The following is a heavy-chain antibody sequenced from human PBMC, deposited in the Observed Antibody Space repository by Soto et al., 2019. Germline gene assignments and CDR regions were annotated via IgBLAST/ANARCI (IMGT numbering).Heavy chain of an antibody. Sequence: QVQLVQSGAEVRKPGSSVKVSCEASGGSFNNYVISWLRQAPGQGLEWMGGIIPNYEAANYAQKFRGRLTITADKATNTAYMELKSRRPEDKATYYCARYWNAGTLCGAFDIWGQGTTVIVS. J-gene: IGHJ3*02. D-gene: IGHD1-1*01. CDR3: ARYWNAGTLCGAFDI. CDR1: GGSFNNYV. CDR2: IIPNYEAA. V-gene: IGHV1-69*06.